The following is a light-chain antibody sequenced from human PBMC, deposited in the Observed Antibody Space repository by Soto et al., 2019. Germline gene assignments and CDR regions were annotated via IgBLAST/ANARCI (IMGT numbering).Light chain of an antibody. CDR1: QSISSW. CDR2: DAS. Sequence: DIQMTQSPSTLSESVGDRFTTTCRASQSISSWLAWYQQKPGKAPKLLIYDASSLESGVPSRFSGSGSGTEFTLTITSLQPDDFATYYCQQYNSYPWTFGQGTKVDIK. J-gene: IGKJ1*01. CDR3: QQYNSYPWT. V-gene: IGKV1-5*01.